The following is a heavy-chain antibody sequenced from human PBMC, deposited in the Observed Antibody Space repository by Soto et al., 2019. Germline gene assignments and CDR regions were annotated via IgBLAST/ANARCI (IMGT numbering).Heavy chain of an antibody. J-gene: IGHJ6*02. CDR2: IYPGDSDT. CDR1: GYSFTSYW. CDR3: ARPRVRRVIDSGMDV. D-gene: IGHD3-10*01. Sequence: GESLKISCKGSGYSFTSYWIGWVRLMPGKGLGWMGIIYPGDSDTRYSPSFQGQVTISADKSISTAYPQWSSLKASDTAMYYCARPRVRRVIDSGMDVWGQGTTVTVSS. V-gene: IGHV5-51*01.